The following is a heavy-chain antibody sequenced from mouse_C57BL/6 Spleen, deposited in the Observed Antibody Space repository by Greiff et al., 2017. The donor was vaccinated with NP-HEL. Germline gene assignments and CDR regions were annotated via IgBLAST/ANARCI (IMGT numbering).Heavy chain of an antibody. CDR2: IYPRSGNT. V-gene: IGHV1-81*01. CDR3: ARYYYVSSLYYFDY. D-gene: IGHD1-1*01. Sequence: QVQLKESGAELARPGASVKLSCKASGYTFTSYGISWVKQRTGQGLEWIGEIYPRSGNTYYNEKFKGKATLTADKSSSTAYMELRSLTSEDSAVYFCARYYYVSSLYYFDYWGQGTTLTVSS. J-gene: IGHJ2*01. CDR1: GYTFTSYG.